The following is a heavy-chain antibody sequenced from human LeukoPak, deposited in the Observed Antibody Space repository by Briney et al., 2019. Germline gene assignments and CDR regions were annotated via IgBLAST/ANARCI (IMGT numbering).Heavy chain of an antibody. CDR1: GYTLTELS. V-gene: IGHV1-24*01. D-gene: IGHD3-10*01. J-gene: IGHJ5*02. CDR3: ARGRYRGAFSPLWFDP. CDR2: FDPEDGET. Sequence: ASVKVSCKVSGYTLTELSMHWVRQAPGKGLEWMGGFDPEDGETIYAQKFQGRVTMTEDTSTDTAYMELSSLRSEDTAVYYCARGRYRGAFSPLWFDPWGQGTLVTVSS.